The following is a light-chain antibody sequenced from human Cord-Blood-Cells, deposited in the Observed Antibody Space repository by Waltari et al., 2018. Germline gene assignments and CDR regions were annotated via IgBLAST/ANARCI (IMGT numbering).Light chain of an antibody. V-gene: IGLV2-11*01. CDR2: DVS. CDR1: SSDVGGYNY. CDR3: CSYAGSYTWT. Sequence: QSALTQPRSVSGSPGQSVTISCTGTSSDVGGYNYVSWYQQHPGKAPKLMIYDVSKRPSGVPDRFSGSKSGNTASLTISGLQAEDEADYYCCSYAGSYTWTFGQGP. J-gene: IGLJ3*02.